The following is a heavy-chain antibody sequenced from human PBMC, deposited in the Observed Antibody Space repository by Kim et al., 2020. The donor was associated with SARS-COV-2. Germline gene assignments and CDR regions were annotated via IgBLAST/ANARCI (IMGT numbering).Heavy chain of an antibody. CDR3: ARDGHSRMTTVTHYYYYG. V-gene: IGHV3-30*04. CDR1: GFTFSSYA. J-gene: IGHJ6*01. CDR2: ISYDGSNK. D-gene: IGHD4-17*01. Sequence: GGSLRLSCAASGFTFSSYAMHWVRQAPGKGLEWVAVISYDGSNKYYADSVKGRFTISRDNSKNTLYLQMNSLRAEDTAVYYCARDGHSRMTTVTHYYYYG.